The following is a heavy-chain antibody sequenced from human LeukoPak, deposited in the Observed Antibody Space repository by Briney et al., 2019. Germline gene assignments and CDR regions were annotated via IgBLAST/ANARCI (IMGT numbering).Heavy chain of an antibody. CDR3: ASEPTVTYKESPFDY. Sequence: RGALRVSRVASRFTPRVDTISCVCAAPGKGLGCGSAISGSGGSTYYADSVKGRFTISRDNSKNTLYLQMNSLKAEDTALYYWASEPTVTYKESPFDYWRQGTLVTVSS. J-gene: IGHJ4*02. V-gene: IGHV3-23*01. CDR1: RFTPRVDT. CDR2: ISGSGGST. D-gene: IGHD4-17*01.